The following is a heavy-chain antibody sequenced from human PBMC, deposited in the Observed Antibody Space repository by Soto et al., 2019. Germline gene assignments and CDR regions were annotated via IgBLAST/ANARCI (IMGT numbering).Heavy chain of an antibody. V-gene: IGHV4-59*01. D-gene: IGHD4-17*01. J-gene: IGHJ5*02. CDR1: GGSISSYY. CDR3: ARKLVRDYGDCAWFDP. Sequence: SETLSLTCTVSGGSISSYYWSWIRQPPGKGLEWIGYIYYSGSTNYNPSLKSRVTISVDTSKNQFSLKLSSVTAADTAVYYCARKLVRDYGDCAWFDPWGQGTLVTVSS. CDR2: IYYSGST.